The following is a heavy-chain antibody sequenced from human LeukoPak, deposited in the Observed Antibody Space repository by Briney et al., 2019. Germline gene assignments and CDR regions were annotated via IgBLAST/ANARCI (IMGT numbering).Heavy chain of an antibody. CDR3: ARLVLRGSYLYYFDY. CDR2: INPNSGGT. J-gene: IGHJ4*02. CDR1: GYTFTGYY. D-gene: IGHD1-26*01. V-gene: IGHV1-2*02. Sequence: AAVKVSCKASGYTFTGYYMHWVRQAPGQGLEWMGWINPNSGGTNYAQTFQGRVTMARATSISTAYMELSRLRSDDTAVYYCARLVLRGSYLYYFDYWGQGTLVTVSS.